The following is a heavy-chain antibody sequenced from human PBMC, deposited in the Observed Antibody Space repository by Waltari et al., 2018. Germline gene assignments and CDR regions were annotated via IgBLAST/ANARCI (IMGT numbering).Heavy chain of an antibody. CDR2: RNRDGSET. V-gene: IGHV3-7*01. CDR1: GFTLSSFW. D-gene: IGHD6-13*01. CDR3: ARLSSSWNEKGAFDI. J-gene: IGHJ3*02. Sequence: EVQLVESGGGLVQPGGSLRLSCGGTGFTLSSFWMSWVRQAPGKGLDGGGNRNRDGSETYYVDSVKGRFTISRDNAKNSLYLEMNTLRVEDTAIYYCARLSSSWNEKGAFDIWGQGTMVTVSS.